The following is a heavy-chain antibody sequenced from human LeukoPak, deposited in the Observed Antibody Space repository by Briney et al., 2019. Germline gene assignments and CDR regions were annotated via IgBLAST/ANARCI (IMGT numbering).Heavy chain of an antibody. V-gene: IGHV1-2*02. Sequence: ASVKVSCKASGYTFTGYYMHWVRQAPGQGLEWMGWINPNSGGTNYAQKFQGRVTMTRDTSISTAYMELSRLRSDDTAVYYCARALGYSSSTSCYSYYYYGMDVWGQGTTVTVYS. CDR1: GYTFTGYY. J-gene: IGHJ6*02. CDR3: ARALGYSSSTSCYSYYYYGMDV. D-gene: IGHD2-2*01. CDR2: INPNSGGT.